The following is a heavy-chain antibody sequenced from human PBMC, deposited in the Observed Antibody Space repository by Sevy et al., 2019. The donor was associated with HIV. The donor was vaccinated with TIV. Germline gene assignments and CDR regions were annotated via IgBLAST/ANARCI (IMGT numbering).Heavy chain of an antibody. CDR2: IGYDGSDK. D-gene: IGHD1-26*01. V-gene: IGHV3-30*18. CDR1: GFTFRNYG. CDR3: AKERGGSYIPYFYGMDV. J-gene: IGHJ6*02. Sequence: GGSLRLSCIASGFTFRNYGIHWVRQAPGKGLDWVAVIGYDGSDKSYADSGKGRCTISRGNSKNTLFLQMNSLRVQDTAVYYCAKERGGSYIPYFYGMDVWGQGTAVTVSS.